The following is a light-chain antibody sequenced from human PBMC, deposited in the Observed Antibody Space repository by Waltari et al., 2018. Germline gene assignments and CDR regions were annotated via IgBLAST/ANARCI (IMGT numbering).Light chain of an antibody. V-gene: IGLV2-8*01. J-gene: IGLJ2*01. Sequence: QSALTQPPSASGSPGQSVTISCTGTSSDIGGYNYVSWYQQHPGKAPKLMIYEVSKRPSVVPARFSGSKSGNTASLTVSGLQAEDEADYYCSSYADSNNLVFGGGTKLTVL. CDR2: EVS. CDR3: SSYADSNNLV. CDR1: SSDIGGYNY.